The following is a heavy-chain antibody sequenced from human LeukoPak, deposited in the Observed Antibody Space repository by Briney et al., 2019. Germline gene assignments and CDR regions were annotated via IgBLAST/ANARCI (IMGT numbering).Heavy chain of an antibody. CDR2: INHSGST. V-gene: IGHV4-34*01. D-gene: IGHD3-10*01. CDR3: ARVNYGSGSYYSPFDY. J-gene: IGHJ4*02. CDR1: GGSLSGYY. Sequence: SETLSLTCAVYGGSLSGYYWSWIRQPPGKGLEWIGEINHSGSTNYNPSLKSRVTISVDTSKNQFSLKLSSVTAADTAVYYCARVNYGSGSYYSPFDYWGQGTLVTVSS.